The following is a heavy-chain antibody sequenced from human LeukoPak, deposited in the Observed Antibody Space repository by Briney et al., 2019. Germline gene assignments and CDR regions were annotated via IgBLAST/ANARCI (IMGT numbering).Heavy chain of an antibody. CDR1: GFTFSSYG. D-gene: IGHD3-9*01. CDR2: IWYDGSNK. CDR3: ASGDGYYDILTGPFDY. J-gene: IGHJ4*02. Sequence: GGSLRLSCAASGFTFSSYGMHWVRQAPGKGLEWVAVIWYDGSNKYYADSVKGRFTISRDNSKNTLYLQMNSLRAEDTAVYYCASGDGYYDILTGPFDYWGQGTLVTVSS. V-gene: IGHV3-33*01.